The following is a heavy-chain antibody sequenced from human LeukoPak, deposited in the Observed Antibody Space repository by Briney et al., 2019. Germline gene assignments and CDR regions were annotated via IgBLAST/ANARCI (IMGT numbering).Heavy chain of an antibody. D-gene: IGHD6-19*01. CDR2: ISPYNGNT. CDR1: GYDFTSVG. J-gene: IGHJ4*02. Sequence: ASVKVSFKASGYDFTSVGITWVRQAPGQGLEWMGWISPYNGNTRYVQNFQGRVTMTTDASTSTAYMELRSLRFDDTAVYYCSRAGSGIGWYFDYWGQGTLVTVSS. CDR3: SRAGSGIGWYFDY. V-gene: IGHV1-18*01.